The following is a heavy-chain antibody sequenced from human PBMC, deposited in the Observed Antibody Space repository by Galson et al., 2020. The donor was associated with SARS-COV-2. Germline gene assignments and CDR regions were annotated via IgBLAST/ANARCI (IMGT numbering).Heavy chain of an antibody. V-gene: IGHV1-18*01. CDR3: AKRGGDFWSGYYDWFDP. Sequence: ASVKVSCKASGYTFSSSGITWVRQAPGQGLEWMGWISAYNGNIDYAQKLQGRVTMTTDTSTSTAYMELRSLRSDDTAGYYCAKRGGDFWSGYYDWFDPWGQGALVTVSS. J-gene: IGHJ5*02. D-gene: IGHD3-3*01. CDR1: GYTFSSSG. CDR2: ISAYNGNI.